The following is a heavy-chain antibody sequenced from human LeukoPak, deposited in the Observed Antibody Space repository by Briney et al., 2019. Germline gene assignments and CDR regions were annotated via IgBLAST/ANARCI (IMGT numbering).Heavy chain of an antibody. D-gene: IGHD2-15*01. V-gene: IGHV4-61*01. J-gene: IGHJ5*02. CDR3: ARTYCTSNSCYSGYNWFDP. CDR1: GGSVISGSYF. Sequence: SETLSLTCTVSGGSVISGSYFWSWIRQPPGKGLEWIGFIFYSGSTNYNPSLKSRVTISVDTSKNQFSLKLSSVTAADTAVYYCARTYCTSNSCYSGYNWFDPWGQGTLVTVSS. CDR2: IFYSGST.